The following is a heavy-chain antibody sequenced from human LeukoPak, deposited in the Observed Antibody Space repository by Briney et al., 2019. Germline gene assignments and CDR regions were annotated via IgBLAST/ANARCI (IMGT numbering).Heavy chain of an antibody. CDR1: GGSISSNSDY. Sequence: PSETLSLTCTVSGGSISSNSDYWAWIRQPPGNGLEWIGTMYYSGSTYYNPFLKSRVTMSVDTSKNQFSLRLSSVTAADTAVYSCATINMIHLAFENWGRGTLVTVSS. V-gene: IGHV4-39*07. J-gene: IGHJ4*02. CDR2: MYYSGST. CDR3: ATINMIHLAFEN. D-gene: IGHD3-22*01.